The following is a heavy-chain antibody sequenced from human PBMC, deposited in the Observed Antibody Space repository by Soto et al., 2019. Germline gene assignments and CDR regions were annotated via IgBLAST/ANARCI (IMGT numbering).Heavy chain of an antibody. Sequence: SETLSLTCTVSGGSISSSSYYWGWIRQPPGKGLEWIGSIYYSGSTYYNPSLKSRVTISVDTSKNQFSLKLSSVTAADTAVYYCARHLLGRAYYYYDSSGSPKGGDNWFDPWGQGTLVTVSS. CDR3: ARHLLGRAYYYYDSSGSPKGGDNWFDP. J-gene: IGHJ5*02. CDR2: IYYSGST. D-gene: IGHD3-22*01. CDR1: GGSISSSSYY. V-gene: IGHV4-39*01.